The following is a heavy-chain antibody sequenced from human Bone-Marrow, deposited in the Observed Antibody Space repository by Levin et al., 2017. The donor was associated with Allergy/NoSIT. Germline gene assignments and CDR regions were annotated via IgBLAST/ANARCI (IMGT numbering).Heavy chain of an antibody. J-gene: IGHJ4*02. CDR2: IIPIFGTA. V-gene: IGHV1-69*01. CDR3: ARADYYDSSGYYYFDY. Sequence: KISCKASGGTFSSYAISWVRQAPGQGLEWMGGIIPIFGTANYAQKFQGRVTITADESTSTAYMELSSLRSEDTAVYYCARADYYDSSGYYYFDYWGQGTLVTVSS. CDR1: GGTFSSYA. D-gene: IGHD3-22*01.